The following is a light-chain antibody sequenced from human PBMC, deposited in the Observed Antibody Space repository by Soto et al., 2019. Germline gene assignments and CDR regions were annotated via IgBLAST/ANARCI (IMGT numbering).Light chain of an antibody. CDR2: GAS. Sequence: EIVLTQSPGTLSLSPGERATLSCRASQSVTRNYLAWYQQKPGQAPRLLMYGASTRATGIADRFSGSGSGTDFTLTISRLEPEDFAVYYCQQYGSSPPITFGQGTRLEI. J-gene: IGKJ5*01. CDR3: QQYGSSPPIT. V-gene: IGKV3-20*01. CDR1: QSVTRNY.